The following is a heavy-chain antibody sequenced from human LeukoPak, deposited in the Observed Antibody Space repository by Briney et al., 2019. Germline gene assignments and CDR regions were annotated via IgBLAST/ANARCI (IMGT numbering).Heavy chain of an antibody. J-gene: IGHJ4*02. CDR1: GIIFSNHA. CDR3: ARVGTYDCSSTSCLLPDY. Sequence: PGGSLRLSCAASGIIFSNHAMSWVRQAPGKGLEWVSGITGSGGSTYYADSVKGRFTISRDNSKNTLYLQMNSLRAEDTAVYYCARVGTYDCSSTSCLLPDYWGQGTLVTVSS. V-gene: IGHV3-23*01. D-gene: IGHD2-2*01. CDR2: ITGSGGST.